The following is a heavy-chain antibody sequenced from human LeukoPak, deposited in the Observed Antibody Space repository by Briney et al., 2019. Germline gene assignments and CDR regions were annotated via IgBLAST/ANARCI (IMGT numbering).Heavy chain of an antibody. J-gene: IGHJ6*02. V-gene: IGHV3-23*01. Sequence: GGSLRLSCAASGFTFSSYAMSWVRQAPGKGLEWVSGISGSGGSTYYADSVKGRSTISRDNSKNTLYLQMNSLRAEDTAVYYCAKASGITAAGTLLDVWGQGTTVTVSS. D-gene: IGHD6-13*01. CDR3: AKASGITAAGTLLDV. CDR2: ISGSGGST. CDR1: GFTFSSYA.